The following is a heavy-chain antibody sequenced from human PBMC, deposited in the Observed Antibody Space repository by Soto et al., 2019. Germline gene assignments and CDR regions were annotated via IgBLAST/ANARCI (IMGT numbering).Heavy chain of an antibody. D-gene: IGHD3-10*01. J-gene: IGHJ4*02. CDR2: ISYGGST. CDR3: AKSLRGIIIDFDC. CDR1: GFTFSSYP. V-gene: IGHV3-30-3*02. Sequence: PGGSLRLSCAASGFTFSSYPMHWVRQAPGKGLEWVALISYGGSTYSVDSVKGRFTISRDNSKNTLYLQMNSLRAEDTAVYYCAKSLRGIIIDFDCWGQGTLVTSPQ.